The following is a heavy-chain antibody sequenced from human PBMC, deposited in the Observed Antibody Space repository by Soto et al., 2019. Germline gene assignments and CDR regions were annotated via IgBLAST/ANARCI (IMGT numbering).Heavy chain of an antibody. Sequence: SVKVSCKASGGTFSSYAISWVRQAPGQGLEWMGGIIPIFGTANYAQKFQDRVTITADESTSTAYMELSSLRSEDTAVYYCARDPYDYVWGSYRPSLNWFDPWGQGTLVTVSS. D-gene: IGHD3-16*02. CDR2: IIPIFGTA. CDR1: GGTFSSYA. CDR3: ARDPYDYVWGSYRPSLNWFDP. J-gene: IGHJ5*02. V-gene: IGHV1-69*13.